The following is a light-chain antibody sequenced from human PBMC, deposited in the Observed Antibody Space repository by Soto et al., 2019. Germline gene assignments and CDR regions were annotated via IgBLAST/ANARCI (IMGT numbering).Light chain of an antibody. V-gene: IGKV1-9*01. CDR1: QGISSY. Sequence: DIQLTQSPSFLSASVGDRVTITCRASQGISSYLVWYQQKPGKAPNLLIYAASTLQSGVPSRFSGSGSGTEFALKINGLQPEDLATYYCQQVNIYPLTFGGGTKVEIK. J-gene: IGKJ4*01. CDR3: QQVNIYPLT. CDR2: AAS.